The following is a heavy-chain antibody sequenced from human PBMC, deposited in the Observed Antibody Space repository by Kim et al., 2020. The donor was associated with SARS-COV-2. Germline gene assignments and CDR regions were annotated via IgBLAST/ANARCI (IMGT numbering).Heavy chain of an antibody. J-gene: IGHJ4*02. Sequence: GGSLRLSCAASGFTFTNYAMIWVRQAPGKGLEWVSGISASGGNTYYANSVKGRFTISRDNSKNTLYLQMTSWRADETAVYYCAKLTAGADFVVVVVDTYIDYWGQVTLFTVSS. D-gene: IGHD2-15*01. CDR1: GFTFTNYA. CDR3: AKLTAGADFVVVVVDTYIDY. CDR2: ISASGGNT. V-gene: IGHV3-23*01.